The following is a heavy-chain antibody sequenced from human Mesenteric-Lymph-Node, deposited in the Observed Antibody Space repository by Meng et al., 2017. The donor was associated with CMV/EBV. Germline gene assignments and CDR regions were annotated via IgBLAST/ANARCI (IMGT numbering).Heavy chain of an antibody. CDR1: GFTFGDYA. D-gene: IGHD2-2*02. J-gene: IGHJ4*02. Sequence: GGSLRLSCTASGFTFGDYAMSWVRQAPGKGLEGVGFIRSKAYGGTTEYAASVKGRFTISRDDSKSIAYLQMNSLKTEDTAVYYCTRVRFSVVVVPAAIDYWGQGTLVTVSS. CDR3: TRVRFSVVVVPAAIDY. CDR2: IRSKAYGGTT. V-gene: IGHV3-49*04.